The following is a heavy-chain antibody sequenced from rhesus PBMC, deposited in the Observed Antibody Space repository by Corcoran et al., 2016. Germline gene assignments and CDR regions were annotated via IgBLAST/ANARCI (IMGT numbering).Heavy chain of an antibody. CDR2: FYGSSGST. V-gene: IGHV4-169*01. CDR3: ARVPGYFEF. Sequence: QLQLQESGPGLVKPSETLSVTCAVSGGSISSSYWSWIRQAPGKGLEWIGYFYGSSGSTYYNPTFKRRVTISTDTSKNQFSLKLSSVTAADTAVYYCARVPGYFEFWGQGALVTVSS. CDR1: GGSISSSY. J-gene: IGHJ1*01.